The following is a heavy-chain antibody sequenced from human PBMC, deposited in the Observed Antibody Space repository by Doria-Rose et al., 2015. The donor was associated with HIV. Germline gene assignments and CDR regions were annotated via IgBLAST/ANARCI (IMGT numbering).Heavy chain of an antibody. D-gene: IGHD6-13*01. CDR3: ARGSERWQQLEPRHYGMDV. Sequence: GASVKVSCKASGYSSTSFDINWVRQATGQGLEWMGWMNPSSGNTSYAQKFQGRVTMTRNTSITTASMELSSLRSEDTAVYYCARGSERWQQLEPRHYGMDVWGQGTTVTVS. V-gene: IGHV1-8*01. CDR2: MNPSSGNT. CDR1: GYSSTSFD. J-gene: IGHJ6*02.